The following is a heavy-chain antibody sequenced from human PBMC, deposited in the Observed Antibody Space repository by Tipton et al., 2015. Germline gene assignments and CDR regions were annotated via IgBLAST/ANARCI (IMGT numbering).Heavy chain of an antibody. CDR3: AREAGFCTDGVCAFDI. D-gene: IGHD2-8*01. V-gene: IGHV3-23*01. CDR2: ISGSGGKT. CDR1: GYSISSGYY. J-gene: IGHJ3*02. Sequence: LSLTCDVSGYSISSGYYWGWVRQAPGKGLEWVSGISGSGGKTHYADSVKGRFTISRENAKNSFYLQMNSLRAGDTAVYYCAREAGFCTDGVCAFDIWGQGTMVTVSS.